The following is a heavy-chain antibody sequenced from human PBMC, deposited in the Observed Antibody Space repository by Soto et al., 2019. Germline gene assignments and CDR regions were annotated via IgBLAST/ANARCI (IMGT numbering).Heavy chain of an antibody. D-gene: IGHD6-6*01. CDR1: GFTFSSYS. Sequence: PGGSLRLSCAASGFTFSSYSMNWVRQAPGKGLEWVSSISSSSSYIYYADSVKGRFTISRDNAKNSLCLQMNSLRAEDTAVYYCARRRVPSIAARPDAFDIWGQGTMVTVSS. J-gene: IGHJ3*02. CDR3: ARRRVPSIAARPDAFDI. CDR2: ISSSSSYI. V-gene: IGHV3-21*01.